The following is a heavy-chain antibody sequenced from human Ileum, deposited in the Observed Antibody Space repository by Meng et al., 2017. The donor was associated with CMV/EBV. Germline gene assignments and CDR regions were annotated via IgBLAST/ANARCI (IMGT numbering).Heavy chain of an antibody. CDR3: AHTAGWLSFH. CDR2: LYWTGDN. Sequence: QITLKESGPTLVKPTQPLPLTCNFSGFPLSDADVGVAWIRQPPGKPLEWLALLYWTGDNHYSPSLKSRLTISKDTSKNQVFLSMTNMDPLDTGTYYCAHTAGWLSFHWGPGALVTVSS. V-gene: IGHV2-5*01. J-gene: IGHJ1*01. CDR1: GFPLSDADVG. D-gene: IGHD5-24*01.